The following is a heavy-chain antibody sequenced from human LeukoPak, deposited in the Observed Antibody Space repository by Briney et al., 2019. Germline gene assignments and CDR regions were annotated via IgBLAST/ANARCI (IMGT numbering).Heavy chain of an antibody. V-gene: IGHV3-30*18. CDR1: GFTFSNYG. Sequence: GGSLRLSCAASGFTFSNYGMHWVRQAPGKGLEWVAVISFDGSYKHNADSVKGRFTISRDNSKNTLYLQMNSLRVEDTAVYYCAKAKYSGYDDAFDIWGQGTMVTVSS. CDR3: AKAKYSGYDDAFDI. D-gene: IGHD5-12*01. J-gene: IGHJ3*02. CDR2: ISFDGSYK.